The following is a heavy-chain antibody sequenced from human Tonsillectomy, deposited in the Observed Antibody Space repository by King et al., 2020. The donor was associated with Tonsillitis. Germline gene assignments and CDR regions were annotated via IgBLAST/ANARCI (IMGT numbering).Heavy chain of an antibody. Sequence: VQLVESGGGLVQPGRSLRLSCAASGFTFDDYAMHWVRQAPGKGLEWVSGFSWNSGSIGCADSVKGRFTISRDNAKNSLYLQMNSLRAEDTALYYCAKASAGTTASFDYWGQGTLVTVSS. CDR2: FSWNSGSI. J-gene: IGHJ4*02. CDR1: GFTFDDYA. V-gene: IGHV3-9*01. CDR3: AKASAGTTASFDY. D-gene: IGHD1-7*01.